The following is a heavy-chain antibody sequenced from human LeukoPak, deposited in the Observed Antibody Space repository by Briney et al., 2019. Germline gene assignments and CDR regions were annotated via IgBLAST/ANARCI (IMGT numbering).Heavy chain of an antibody. J-gene: IGHJ6*02. V-gene: IGHV3-23*01. CDR3: AKGLQLLYSYMDV. CDR1: GFTFNNYA. D-gene: IGHD2-2*02. CDR2: ISGSGGST. Sequence: GGSLRLSCAASGFTFNNYAMSWVRQAPGKGPEWLSAISGSGGSTTDADSVKGRFTTSRDNSKNTLYLQMNSLRAEDTAVYYCAKGLQLLYSYMDVWGQGTTVTVSS.